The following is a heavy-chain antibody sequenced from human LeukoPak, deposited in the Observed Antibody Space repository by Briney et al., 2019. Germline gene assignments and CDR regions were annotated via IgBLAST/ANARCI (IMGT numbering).Heavy chain of an antibody. J-gene: IGHJ4*02. D-gene: IGHD5-24*01. Sequence: PGGSLRLSCVASGFKFNDFGMSWVRQAPGKGLEWVSGISPNGVITYYADSVKGRFTISRDNSKGTVYLQMNSLRPEDTAVYYCAKDDAWLQYGDWGRGTLVTVSS. CDR2: ISPNGVIT. CDR1: GFKFNDFG. V-gene: IGHV3-23*01. CDR3: AKDDAWLQYGD.